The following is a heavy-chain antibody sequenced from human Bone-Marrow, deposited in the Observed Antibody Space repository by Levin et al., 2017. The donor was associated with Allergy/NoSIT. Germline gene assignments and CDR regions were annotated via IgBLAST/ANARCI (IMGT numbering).Heavy chain of an antibody. D-gene: IGHD3-10*01. CDR2: INSDGSST. CDR1: GFTFSSYW. J-gene: IGHJ3*02. CDR3: ARQRDKTYYYGSGSYSDACDI. Sequence: GASVKVSCAASGFTFSSYWMHWVRQAPGKGLVWVSRINSDGSSTSYADSVKGRFTISRDNAKNTLYLQMNSLRAEDTAVYYCARQRDKTYYYGSGSYSDACDIWGQGTMVTVSS. V-gene: IGHV3-74*01.